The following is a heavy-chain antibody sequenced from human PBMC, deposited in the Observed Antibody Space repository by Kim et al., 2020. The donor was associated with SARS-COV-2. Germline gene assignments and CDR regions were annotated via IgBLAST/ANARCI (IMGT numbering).Heavy chain of an antibody. V-gene: IGHV1-18*01. CDR3: AREGATANWGHDY. J-gene: IGHJ4*02. Sequence: YAQKLQGRVTMTTDTSTSTAYMELRSLRSDDTAVYYCAREGATANWGHDYWGQGTLVTVSS. D-gene: IGHD7-27*01.